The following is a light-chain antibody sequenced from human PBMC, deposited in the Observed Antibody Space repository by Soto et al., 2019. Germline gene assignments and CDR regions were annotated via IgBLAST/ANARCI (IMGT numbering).Light chain of an antibody. CDR2: AAS. CDR3: QHDNSYSEA. J-gene: IGKJ1*01. V-gene: IGKV1-16*01. Sequence: DIQMTQSPSSLSASVGDRVTITCRASQPATNYLSWYQQKPGKAPKLLIYAASTLQSVVPSRFSGSGSGTDFTLTISILQPEDFATYCCQHDNSYSEAFGQGTKVDIK. CDR1: QPATNY.